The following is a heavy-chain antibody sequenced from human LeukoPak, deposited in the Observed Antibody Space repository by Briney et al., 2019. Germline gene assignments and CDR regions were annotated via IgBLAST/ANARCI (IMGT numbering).Heavy chain of an antibody. CDR1: GFTFDDYG. V-gene: IGHV3-20*04. CDR3: ARARYDYQAMPPGEYMDV. CDR2: INWNGGST. J-gene: IGHJ6*03. D-gene: IGHD3-16*01. Sequence: RAGGSLRLSCAASGFTFDDYGMSWVRQAPGKGLEWVSGINWNGGSTGYADSVKGRFTISRDNAKNSLYLQMNSLRAEDTALYYCARARYDYQAMPPGEYMDVWGKGTTVTVSS.